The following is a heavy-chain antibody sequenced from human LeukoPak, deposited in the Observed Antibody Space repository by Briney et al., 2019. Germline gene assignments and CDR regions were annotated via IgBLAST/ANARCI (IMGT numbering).Heavy chain of an antibody. J-gene: IGHJ4*02. CDR1: GFTVSSNY. Sequence: GGSLRLSCAASGFTVSSNYMSWVRQAPGKGLEWVSVIYSDGSTYYADSVKGRFTISRDNSKNTLYLQMNSLRAEDTAVYYCARGRRGGNTHPFDYWGQGTLVTVSS. CDR2: IYSDGST. CDR3: ARGRRGGNTHPFDY. V-gene: IGHV3-66*01. D-gene: IGHD3-10*01.